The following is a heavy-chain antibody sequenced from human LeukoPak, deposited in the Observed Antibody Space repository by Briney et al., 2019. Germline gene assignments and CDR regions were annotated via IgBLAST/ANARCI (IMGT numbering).Heavy chain of an antibody. Sequence: SEALSLTCTVSGGSINSYYWSWIRQPAGKGLEWIGRIYTSGSTNYNPSLKSRVTMSVDTSKNQFSLKLSSVTAADTAVYYCAREERYSSSWYEIYYYYYGMDVWGQGTTVTVSS. CDR1: GGSINSYY. CDR3: AREERYSSSWYEIYYYYYGMDV. V-gene: IGHV4-4*07. J-gene: IGHJ6*02. D-gene: IGHD6-13*01. CDR2: IYTSGST.